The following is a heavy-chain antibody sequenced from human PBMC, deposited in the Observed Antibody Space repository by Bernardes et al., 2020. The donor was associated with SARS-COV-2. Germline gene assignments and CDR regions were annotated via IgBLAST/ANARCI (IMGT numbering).Heavy chain of an antibody. J-gene: IGHJ4*02. CDR1: QFTFNLFA. CDR3: TRDVGHPNPMFDF. D-gene: IGHD1-26*01. CDR2: VRAEGDYT. Sequence: GGSLRLSRSASQFTFNLFAMSWVRQVPGKGLEWVATVRAEGDYTHYADSVRGRFIIYRDNSKNLLFLQMNRLKDEDTALYYCTRDVGHPNPMFDFWGQGTLVTVSS. V-gene: IGHV3-23*01.